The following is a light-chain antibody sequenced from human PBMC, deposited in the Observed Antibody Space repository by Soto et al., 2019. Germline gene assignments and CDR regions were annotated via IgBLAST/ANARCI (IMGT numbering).Light chain of an antibody. V-gene: IGKV3-15*01. Sequence: ILMTQSPATLSVSPGERATLSCRASQSVSNNLAWYQQKPGQAPRLLIYDASTRATGIPARFSGSGSGTEFTLTISGLQSEDFAVYYCQQYNNWPPWTFGQGTTVESK. J-gene: IGKJ1*01. CDR2: DAS. CDR3: QQYNNWPPWT. CDR1: QSVSNN.